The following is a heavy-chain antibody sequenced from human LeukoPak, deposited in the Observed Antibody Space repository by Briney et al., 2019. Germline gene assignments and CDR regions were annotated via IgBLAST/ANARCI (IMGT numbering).Heavy chain of an antibody. V-gene: IGHV1-2*06. Sequence: GASVKVSCKASGYTFTDYFMHWVRQAPGQGLEWMGRINLNSGGTYYAQNFQGRVTTTRDTSISTAYVELSRLTSDDTAVYYCARDLSSTSNWEFDYWGQGTLVTVSS. D-gene: IGHD1-26*01. J-gene: IGHJ4*02. CDR1: GYTFTDYF. CDR3: ARDLSSTSNWEFDY. CDR2: INLNSGGT.